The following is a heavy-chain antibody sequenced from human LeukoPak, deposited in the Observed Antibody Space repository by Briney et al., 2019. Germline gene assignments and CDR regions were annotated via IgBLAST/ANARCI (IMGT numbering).Heavy chain of an antibody. Sequence: PSETLSLTCTVSGGSISSYYWSWIRQPPGKGLEWIGYIYYSGSTNYNPSLKSRVTISVDTSKNQFSLKLSSVTAADTAVYYCARESKYYYGSGSYLDYWGQGTQVTVSS. V-gene: IGHV4-59*01. CDR3: ARESKYYYGSGSYLDY. CDR2: IYYSGST. CDR1: GGSISSYY. D-gene: IGHD3-10*01. J-gene: IGHJ4*02.